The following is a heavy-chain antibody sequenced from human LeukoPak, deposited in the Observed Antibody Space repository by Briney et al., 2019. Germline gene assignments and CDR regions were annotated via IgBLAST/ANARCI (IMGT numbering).Heavy chain of an antibody. CDR2: FSSDGGST. V-gene: IGHV3-64D*06. J-gene: IGHJ5*02. D-gene: IGHD6-19*01. Sequence: PGGSLRLSCSASGITFRSFAMHWVRQAPGKGLEYVSAFSSDGGSTYYTDSVKGRFIISRDNSKNMLYLQMSSLRAEDTAVYYCVKGSGWSVANWFDPWGQGTLVTVSS. CDR1: GITFRSFA. CDR3: VKGSGWSVANWFDP.